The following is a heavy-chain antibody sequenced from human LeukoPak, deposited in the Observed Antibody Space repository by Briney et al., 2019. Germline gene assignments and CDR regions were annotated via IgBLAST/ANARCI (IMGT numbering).Heavy chain of an antibody. CDR3: ARGLGLRLRPSRFDP. J-gene: IGHJ5*02. Sequence: GTSVTVSFTTSGYTFINHGIGWVRHAPGQRLEWMGWISAYTGDTHYVQKFNDRVTMTIDTSTRTAYMELTSLRPDDTAFYYCARGLGLRLRPSRFDPWGQGTLVTGSS. V-gene: IGHV1-18*01. CDR2: ISAYTGDT. CDR1: GYTFINHG. D-gene: IGHD3-16*01.